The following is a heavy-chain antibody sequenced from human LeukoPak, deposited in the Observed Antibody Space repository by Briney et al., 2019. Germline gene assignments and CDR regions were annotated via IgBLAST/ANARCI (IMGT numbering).Heavy chain of an antibody. CDR3: ARVFSSGHSDH. V-gene: IGHV4-34*01. CDR1: GGSFSGYY. J-gene: IGHJ4*02. Sequence: SETLSLTCAVYGGSFSGYYWSWIRQPPGKGLEWIGEINHSGSTNYNPPLKSRVTISVDTSKNQFSLKLSSVTAADTAVYYCARVFSSGHSDHWGQGTLVTVSS. D-gene: IGHD6-19*01. CDR2: INHSGST.